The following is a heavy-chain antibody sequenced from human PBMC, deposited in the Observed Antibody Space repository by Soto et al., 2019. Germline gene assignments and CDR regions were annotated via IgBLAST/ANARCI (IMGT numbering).Heavy chain of an antibody. J-gene: IGHJ4*02. D-gene: IGHD2-2*01. CDR2: MNPNSGNT. Sequence: ASVKVSCKASGYTVTSYDINWVRQATGQGLEWMGWMNPNSGNTGYAQKFQGRVTMTRDNSITTAYMELSNLRSDDTAIYYCVRGEGYCSSASCYDYWGQGALVTVSS. V-gene: IGHV1-8*01. CDR3: VRGEGYCSSASCYDY. CDR1: GYTVTSYD.